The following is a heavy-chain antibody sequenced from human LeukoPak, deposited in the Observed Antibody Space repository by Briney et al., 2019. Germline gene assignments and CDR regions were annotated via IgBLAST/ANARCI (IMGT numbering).Heavy chain of an antibody. CDR3: ARGSSSGWPDYFDY. Sequence: GGSLRLSCAASGFTLSSYWMHWVRQAPGKGLVWVSRINADGRTTPYADSVKGRFTISRDNAKNTLYLQMNSLRAEDTAVYYCARGSSSGWPDYFDYWGQGTLVTVSS. D-gene: IGHD6-19*01. CDR2: INADGRTT. V-gene: IGHV3-74*01. J-gene: IGHJ4*02. CDR1: GFTLSSYW.